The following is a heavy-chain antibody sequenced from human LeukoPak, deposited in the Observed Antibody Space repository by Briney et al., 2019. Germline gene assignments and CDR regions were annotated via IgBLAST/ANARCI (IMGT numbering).Heavy chain of an antibody. D-gene: IGHD6-13*01. CDR1: GFTFRDYA. CDR2: IFGNGAGT. Sequence: PGGSLRLSCTASGFTFRDYAMSWVRRAPGRGLEWVSLIFGNGAGTYYADSVKGRFTISRDNAENSLFLQMNSLGAEDAAVYYCAPFSAVTHYYFDYWGQGTLVTVSS. J-gene: IGHJ4*02. V-gene: IGHV3-23*01. CDR3: APFSAVTHYYFDY.